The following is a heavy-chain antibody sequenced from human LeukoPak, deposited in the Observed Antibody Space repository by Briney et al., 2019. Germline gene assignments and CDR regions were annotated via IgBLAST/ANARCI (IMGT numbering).Heavy chain of an antibody. J-gene: IGHJ4*02. CDR1: GGSISSYY. CDR3: ARGNDFWSGYYTVDY. Sequence: SETLSLTCTVSGGSISSYYWSWIRQPAGKGLEWIGRIYTSGSTNYNPSLKSRVTMSVDTSKNQFSLKLSSVTAADTAVYYCARGNDFWSGYYTVDYWGQGTLVTVSS. D-gene: IGHD3-3*01. CDR2: IYTSGST. V-gene: IGHV4-4*07.